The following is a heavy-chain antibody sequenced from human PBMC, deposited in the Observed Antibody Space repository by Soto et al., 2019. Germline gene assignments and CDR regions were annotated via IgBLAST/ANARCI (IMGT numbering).Heavy chain of an antibody. D-gene: IGHD3-3*01. CDR3: ATRVKGDFDV. Sequence: QVQLMQPGAEVMKPGASMTVSCKASGDTFSRHYVHWVRQAPGQGLEWMGRINPGNGDTTYSQKFQGRVTMTRDTSTNTVYMDLSSLRSDDTAVYYCATRVKGDFDVWGQGTTVVVS. CDR1: GDTFSRHY. J-gene: IGHJ6*01. V-gene: IGHV1-46*03. CDR2: INPGNGDT.